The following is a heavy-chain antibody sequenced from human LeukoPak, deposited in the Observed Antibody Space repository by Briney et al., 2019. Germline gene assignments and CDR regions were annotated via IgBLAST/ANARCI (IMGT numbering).Heavy chain of an antibody. D-gene: IGHD2-15*01. CDR1: GFSFSGYG. V-gene: IGHV3-23*01. CDR2: INGSGGTT. CDR3: ANVWGVVVAARF. J-gene: IGHJ6*04. Sequence: GGSLRLSCAASGFSFSGYGMSWVRQPPGKGLEWVSAINGSGGTTYYADSVRGGFTIAGDNSKNTLYLQMNSLRAEDTAVYYCANVWGVVVAARFWGKGTTVTISS.